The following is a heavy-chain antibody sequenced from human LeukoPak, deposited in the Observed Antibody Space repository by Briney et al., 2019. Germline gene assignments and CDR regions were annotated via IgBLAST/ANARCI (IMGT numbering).Heavy chain of an antibody. CDR3: AKMARSSRYYYFFMEV. CDR1: EVAVSRYA. J-gene: IGHJ6*03. D-gene: IGHD6-6*01. CDR2: ISGSGNST. V-gene: IGHV3-23*01. Sequence: GGSLRLSCAASEVAVSRYAMSWVRQAPGKGLEWVSTISGSGNSTYYADSVKGRFTVSRDNSNDTMFLHLNTLRAEDTAIYYCAKMARSSRYYYFFMEVWGKGTAVTVSS.